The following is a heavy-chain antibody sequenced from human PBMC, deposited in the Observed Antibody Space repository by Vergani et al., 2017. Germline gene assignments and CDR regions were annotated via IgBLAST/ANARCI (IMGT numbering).Heavy chain of an antibody. CDR3: ATTADKAAGPQGWFGP. J-gene: IGHJ5*02. Sequence: QVQLVQSGAEVKKPGASVKVSCKVSGYTLTELSMHWVRQAPGKGLEWVGGFDPEDGETIYAQKFQGRVTMTEDTSTDTAYMELSGLRSEDTAVYYCATTADKAAGPQGWFGPRGLGNLGTVFS. CDR1: GYTLTELS. CDR2: FDPEDGET. D-gene: IGHD6-13*01. V-gene: IGHV1-24*01.